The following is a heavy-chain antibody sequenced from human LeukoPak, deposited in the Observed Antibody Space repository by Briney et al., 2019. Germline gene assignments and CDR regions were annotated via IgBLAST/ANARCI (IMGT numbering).Heavy chain of an antibody. J-gene: IGHJ5*02. CDR3: AREGYSSRVCWFDP. V-gene: IGHV4-39*07. Sequence: PSETLSLTCTVSGGSISSSSYYWGWIRQPPGKGLEWIGSIYYSGSTYYNPSLKSRVTISVDTSKNQFSLKLSSVTAADTAVYYCAREGYSSRVCWFDPWGQGTLVTVSS. CDR1: GGSISSSSYY. D-gene: IGHD6-13*01. CDR2: IYYSGST.